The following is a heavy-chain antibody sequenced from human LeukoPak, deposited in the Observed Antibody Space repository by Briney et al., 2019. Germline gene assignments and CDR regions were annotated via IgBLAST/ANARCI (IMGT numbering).Heavy chain of an antibody. CDR3: ARDWGSSGYYFFDY. Sequence: GGSLRLSCAASGFTFSSYGMHWVRQAPGKGLEWGAVIWYDGSNKYYADSVKGRFTISRDNSKNTLYLQMNSLRAEDTAVYYCARDWGSSGYYFFDYWGQGTLVTVSS. V-gene: IGHV3-33*08. CDR1: GFTFSSYG. CDR2: IWYDGSNK. D-gene: IGHD3-22*01. J-gene: IGHJ4*02.